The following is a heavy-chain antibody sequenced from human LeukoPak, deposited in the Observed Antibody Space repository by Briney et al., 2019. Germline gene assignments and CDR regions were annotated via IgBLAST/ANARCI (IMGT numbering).Heavy chain of an antibody. J-gene: IGHJ6*02. Sequence: GGSLRLSCAASGFTFSNYAIHWVRQAPGKGLEYVSTISSNGGSTYYANSVKGRFTISRDNSKNTLYLQMGSLRAEDMAVYYSARDTSPLYYYYGMDVWGQGTTVTVSS. CDR2: ISSNGGST. V-gene: IGHV3-64*01. CDR3: ARDTSPLYYYYGMDV. CDR1: GFTFSNYA. D-gene: IGHD3-16*01.